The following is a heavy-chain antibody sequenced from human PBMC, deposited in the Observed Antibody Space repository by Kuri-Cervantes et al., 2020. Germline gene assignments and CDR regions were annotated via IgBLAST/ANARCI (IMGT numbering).Heavy chain of an antibody. CDR3: ARGGWYQDY. J-gene: IGHJ4*02. D-gene: IGHD6-19*01. V-gene: IGHV4-30-2*03. CDR2: ICYSGST. CDR1: GSSIINGAYS. Sequence: SETLSLTCAVSGSSIINGAYSWSWIRQPPGKGLEWIGSICYSGSTYYNPSLKSRVTISVDTSKNQFSLKLDSVTAADTAVYFCARGGWYQDYWGQGTLVTVSS.